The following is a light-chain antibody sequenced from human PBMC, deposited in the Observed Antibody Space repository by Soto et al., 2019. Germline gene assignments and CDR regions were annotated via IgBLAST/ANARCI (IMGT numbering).Light chain of an antibody. CDR1: QSISSNF. V-gene: IGKV3-15*01. CDR2: GSS. Sequence: TQSPGTLSLSPVEGATLSCRASQSISSNFLAWYQQKRGQAPRLLIFGSSTRAPGIPARFSASGSETEFTLTITTLQSEDFAVYYCQQYNSWPRTFGQGTKVDI. CDR3: QQYNSWPRT. J-gene: IGKJ1*01.